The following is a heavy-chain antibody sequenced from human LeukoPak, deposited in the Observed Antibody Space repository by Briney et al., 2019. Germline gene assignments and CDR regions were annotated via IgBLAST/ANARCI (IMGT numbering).Heavy chain of an antibody. D-gene: IGHD3-16*01. V-gene: IGHV3-53*01. CDR1: GFTVSSNY. CDR3: AREGVTFDY. CDR2: IYSGGST. Sequence: PGGSLRLSCAASGFTVSSNYMSWVRQAPGKGLEWVSVIYSGGSTYYADSVRGRFTISRDSAKNSLYLQMNSLRAEDTAVYYCAREGVTFDYWGQGTLVTVSS. J-gene: IGHJ4*02.